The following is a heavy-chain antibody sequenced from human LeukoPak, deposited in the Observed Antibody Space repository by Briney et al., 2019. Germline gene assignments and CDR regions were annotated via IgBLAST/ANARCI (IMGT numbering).Heavy chain of an antibody. J-gene: IGHJ4*02. D-gene: IGHD6-19*01. CDR3: ARAGYSSGWVDY. CDR2: IYYSGST. Sequence: SETLSLTCTVSGGSISSSSFYWVWIGQPPGKGLEWIGSIYYSGSTYYNPSLKSRVTISVDTSKNQFSLKLSSVTAADTAVYYCARAGYSSGWVDYWGQGTLVTVSS. V-gene: IGHV4-39*07. CDR1: GGSISSSSFY.